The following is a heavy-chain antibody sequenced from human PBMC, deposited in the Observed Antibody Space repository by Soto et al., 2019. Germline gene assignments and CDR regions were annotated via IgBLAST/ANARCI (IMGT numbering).Heavy chain of an antibody. CDR2: INPSGGST. J-gene: IGHJ5*02. CDR1: GYTFTSYY. D-gene: IGHD6-19*01. V-gene: IGHV1-46*01. CDR3: ARDRSVAVAGPGWFDP. Sequence: ASVKVSCKASGYTFTSYYMHWVRQAPGQGLEWMGIINPSGGSTGYAQKFQGRVTITRDTSASTAYMELSSLRSEDTAVYYCARDRSVAVAGPGWFDPWGQGTLVTVSS.